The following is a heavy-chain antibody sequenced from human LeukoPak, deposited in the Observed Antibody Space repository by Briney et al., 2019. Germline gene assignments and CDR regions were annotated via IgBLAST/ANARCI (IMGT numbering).Heavy chain of an antibody. Sequence: ASVKVSCKASGYSFTSHYMHWVRQATGQGLEWMGWMNPNSGNTGYAQKFQGRVTMTRNTSISTAYMELSSLRSEDTAVYYCARGYYDILTGTKNEFDYWGQGTLVTVSS. D-gene: IGHD3-9*01. CDR2: MNPNSGNT. V-gene: IGHV1-8*02. CDR3: ARGYYDILTGTKNEFDY. J-gene: IGHJ4*02. CDR1: GYSFTSHY.